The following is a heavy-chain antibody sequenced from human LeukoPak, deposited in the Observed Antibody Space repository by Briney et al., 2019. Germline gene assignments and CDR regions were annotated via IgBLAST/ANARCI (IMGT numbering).Heavy chain of an antibody. D-gene: IGHD2-2*01. Sequence: GGSLRLSCAASGFTFSSYEMNWVRQAPGKGLEWVANIKQDGSEKYYVDSVKGRFTISRDNAKNSLYLQMNSLRAEDTAVYYCASRAVSSYWGQGTLVTVSS. J-gene: IGHJ4*02. CDR2: IKQDGSEK. CDR3: ASRAVSSY. V-gene: IGHV3-7*01. CDR1: GFTFSSYE.